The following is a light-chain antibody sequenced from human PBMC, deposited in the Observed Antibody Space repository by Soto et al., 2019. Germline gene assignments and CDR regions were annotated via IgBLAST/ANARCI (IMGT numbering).Light chain of an antibody. V-gene: IGKV3-15*01. Sequence: ILMTQSPATLSVSPGERATLSCSASQSVSNNLAWYQQKPGQAPRLLIYDASTRATGIPARFSGSGSGTEFTLTISGLQSEDCAVYYCQQYNNRPPWTFGQGSNVEIK. CDR1: QSVSNN. J-gene: IGKJ1*01. CDR3: QQYNNRPPWT. CDR2: DAS.